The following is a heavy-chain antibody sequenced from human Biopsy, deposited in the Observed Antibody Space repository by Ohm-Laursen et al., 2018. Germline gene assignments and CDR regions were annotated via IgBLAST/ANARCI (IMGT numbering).Heavy chain of an antibody. CDR1: GDAFLGYY. Sequence: SVKVSCKAFGDAFLGYYLHWVRQAPGQGLEWMGSIHPNSGDTDFAQKFQGRVSMTRDTSVSTAYLELSSLRSDDTAIYYCARDLLEWSLPSWGQGTLVTVSS. CDR2: IHPNSGDT. D-gene: IGHD3-3*01. J-gene: IGHJ4*02. CDR3: ARDLLEWSLPS. V-gene: IGHV1-2*02.